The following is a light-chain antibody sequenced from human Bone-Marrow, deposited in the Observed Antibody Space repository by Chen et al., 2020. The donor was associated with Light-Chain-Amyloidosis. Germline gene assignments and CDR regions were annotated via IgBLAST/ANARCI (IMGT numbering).Light chain of an antibody. Sequence: EIVLTQSPPTLSFSPGDRATLSRRASQRVSSDLAWYQQKPGQAPRLLIYDASNRATGIPARFSGSGSGTDFTLTISSLEPEDFAVYYCQQRSNWPYTFGQGTKLEIK. CDR2: DAS. CDR3: QQRSNWPYT. CDR1: QRVSSD. V-gene: IGKV3-11*01. J-gene: IGKJ2*01.